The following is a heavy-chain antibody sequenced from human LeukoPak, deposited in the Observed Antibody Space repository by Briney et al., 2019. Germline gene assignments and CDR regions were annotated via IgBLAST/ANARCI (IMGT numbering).Heavy chain of an antibody. D-gene: IGHD3-10*01. CDR1: GFTFSSYG. CDR2: IRYDGSDK. CDR3: ANLPIRGSGSYYTDY. V-gene: IGHV3-30*02. J-gene: IGHJ4*02. Sequence: HPGGSLRLSCAASGFTFSSYGMHWVRQAPGKGLEWVAFIRYDGSDKYYADSVKGRFTISRDNSKNTLYLQMNSLRAEDTAAYYCANLPIRGSGSYYTDYWSQGTLVTVSS.